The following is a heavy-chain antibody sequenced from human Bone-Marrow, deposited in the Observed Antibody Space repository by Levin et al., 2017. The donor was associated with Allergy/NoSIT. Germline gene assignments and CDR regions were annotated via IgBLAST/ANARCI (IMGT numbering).Heavy chain of an antibody. CDR2: VYYHGRT. Sequence: LRLSCAVSGSSISSDNWWGWIRQPPGKGLEWIGYVYYHGRTYCNPSLKSRLTMSVDTSTNQFSLKLSSVTAVDTAVYYCARTRGGYNVFDSWGQGIPVTVSS. CDR3: ARTRGGYNVFDS. J-gene: IGHJ4*02. D-gene: IGHD5-24*01. V-gene: IGHV4-28*01. CDR1: GSSISSDNW.